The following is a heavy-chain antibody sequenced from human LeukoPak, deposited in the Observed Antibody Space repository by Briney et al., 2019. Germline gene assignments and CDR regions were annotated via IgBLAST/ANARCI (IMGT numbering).Heavy chain of an antibody. CDR1: GFTFSSYA. J-gene: IGHJ5*02. CDR2: ISGSGGST. CDR3: AKGTTLAVAFAGFDP. Sequence: QSGGSLRLSCAASGFTFSSYAMSWVRQAPGKGLEWVSAISGSGGSTYYADSVKGRFTISRDNSKNSLYLQMNSLRAEDTAVYYCAKGTTLAVAFAGFDPWGQGTLVTVSS. V-gene: IGHV3-23*01. D-gene: IGHD6-19*01.